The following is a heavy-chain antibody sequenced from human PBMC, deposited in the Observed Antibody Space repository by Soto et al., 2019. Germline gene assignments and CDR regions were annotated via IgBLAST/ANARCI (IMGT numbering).Heavy chain of an antibody. D-gene: IGHD1-7*01. CDR2: ISGSGGST. V-gene: IGHV3-23*01. CDR1: GFTFSSYA. Sequence: GGSLRLSCAASGFTFSSYAMSWVRQAPGKGLEWVSAISGSGGSTYYADSVKGRFTISRDNSKNTLYLQMNSLRAEDTAVYYCAKDLSTSRTGTTSPNYYYYGTDVWGQGTTVTVSS. J-gene: IGHJ6*02. CDR3: AKDLSTSRTGTTSPNYYYYGTDV.